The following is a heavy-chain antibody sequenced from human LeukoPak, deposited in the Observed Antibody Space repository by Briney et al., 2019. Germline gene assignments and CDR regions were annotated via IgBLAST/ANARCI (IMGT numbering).Heavy chain of an antibody. J-gene: IGHJ3*02. CDR1: GGSISSYY. V-gene: IGHV4-59*12. D-gene: IGHD2-2*02. CDR3: AREHAVVVPAAILGGAFDI. Sequence: PSETLSLTCTVFGGSISSYYWSWIRQPPGKGLDWIGYIYYSGSTYYNPSLKSRVTISVDTSKNQFSLKLSSGTAADTAVYYCAREHAVVVPAAILGGAFDIWGQGTMVTVSS. CDR2: IYYSGST.